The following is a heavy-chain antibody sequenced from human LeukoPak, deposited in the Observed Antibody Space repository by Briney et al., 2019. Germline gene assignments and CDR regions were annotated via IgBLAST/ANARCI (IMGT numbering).Heavy chain of an antibody. J-gene: IGHJ1*01. Sequence: GGSLRLSCAASGFTFSNAWMSWVRQAPGKGLEWVGRIKSNADGGPTAYAAPVKGRFSTAIIESTNCLYLQMNSVKNKASDFTYCSTDNDQLEHWGQGTLVTVSS. CDR2: IKSNADGGPT. CDR1: GFTFSNAW. CDR3: STDNDQLEH. V-gene: IGHV3-15*01. D-gene: IGHD5-18*01.